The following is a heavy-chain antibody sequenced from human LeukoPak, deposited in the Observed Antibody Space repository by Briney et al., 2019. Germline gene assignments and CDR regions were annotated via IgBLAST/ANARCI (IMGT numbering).Heavy chain of an antibody. CDR3: ASRGSSGWYDRTSYYYYGMDV. V-gene: IGHV7-4-1*02. D-gene: IGHD6-19*01. CDR1: GYTFTSCA. CDR2: INTNTGNP. Sequence: ASVKVSCKASGYTFTSCAMNWVRQAPGQGLEWMGWINTNTGNPTYAQGFTGRFVFSLDTSVSTAYLQISSLKAEDTAVYYCASRGSSGWYDRTSYYYYGMDVWGQGTTVTVSS. J-gene: IGHJ6*02.